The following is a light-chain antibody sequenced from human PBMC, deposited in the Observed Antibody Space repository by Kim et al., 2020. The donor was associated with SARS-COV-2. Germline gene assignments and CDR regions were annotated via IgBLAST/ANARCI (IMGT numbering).Light chain of an antibody. CDR1: QDITNY. Sequence: ASVGDRVTLTCRASQDITNYLAWYQQKPGKVHQLLIYGASTLQSGVPSRFSGSGCGTEFTLTINSLQPEDVATYYCQKYNSAPLTFGGGTKVDIK. V-gene: IGKV1-27*01. CDR3: QKYNSAPLT. CDR2: GAS. J-gene: IGKJ4*01.